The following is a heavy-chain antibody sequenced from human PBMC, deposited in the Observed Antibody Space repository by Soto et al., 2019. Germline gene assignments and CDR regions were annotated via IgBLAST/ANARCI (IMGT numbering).Heavy chain of an antibody. CDR3: AVYGYGVSAAAY. CDR2: INQGGSER. Sequence: GGSLRLSCAGSGLTFRNDWLSWVRQAPGKGLEWVANINQGGSERYYVDSVRGRFTISRDNVENSLYLQLNSLRPEDTAVYYCAVYGYGVSAAAYWGQGTLVTVSS. CDR1: GLTFRNDW. J-gene: IGHJ4*02. V-gene: IGHV3-7*03. D-gene: IGHD4-17*01.